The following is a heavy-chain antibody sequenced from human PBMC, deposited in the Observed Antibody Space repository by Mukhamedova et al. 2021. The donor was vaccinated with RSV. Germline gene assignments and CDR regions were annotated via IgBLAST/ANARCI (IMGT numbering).Heavy chain of an antibody. CDR3: ARAGYGSGVTNWFDP. V-gene: IGHV3-23*01. J-gene: IGHJ5*02. Sequence: VSGISGSGDSTHYADSVKGRFTISRDNSKNTLYVQMNSLRAEETAVYYCARAGYGSGVTNWFDPWGQGTLVTVSS. CDR2: ISGSGDST. D-gene: IGHD3-10*01.